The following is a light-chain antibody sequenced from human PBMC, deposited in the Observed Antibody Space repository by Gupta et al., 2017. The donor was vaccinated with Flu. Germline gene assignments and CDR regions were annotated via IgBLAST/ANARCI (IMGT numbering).Light chain of an antibody. CDR1: QSVSSY. CDR2: DAF. V-gene: IGKV3-11*01. Sequence: EVVLTQSPATLSLSPGERATLSCRASQSVSSYLAWYQQKPGQAPRLLIYDAFSRATGIPGRFSGSGSGTDFSLIISSLEPEDFAVYYCQLRSNWRVTFGGGTKVEIK. CDR3: QLRSNWRVT. J-gene: IGKJ4*01.